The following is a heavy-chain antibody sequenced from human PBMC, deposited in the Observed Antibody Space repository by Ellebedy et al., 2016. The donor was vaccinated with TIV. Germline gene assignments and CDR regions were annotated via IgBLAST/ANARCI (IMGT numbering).Heavy chain of an antibody. CDR1: GGTFTSYS. J-gene: IGHJ6*02. V-gene: IGHV1-69*13. CDR3: ARVQGPRFGDLYYGMDV. Sequence: AASVKVSCKASGGTFTSYSFSWVRQAPGQGLEWMGGFIPVYRRATYAQRLQGRLTITAAESASTVYMELSSLTSEDTALYYCARVQGPRFGDLYYGMDVWGQGTTVTVSS. CDR2: FIPVYRRA. D-gene: IGHD3-10*01.